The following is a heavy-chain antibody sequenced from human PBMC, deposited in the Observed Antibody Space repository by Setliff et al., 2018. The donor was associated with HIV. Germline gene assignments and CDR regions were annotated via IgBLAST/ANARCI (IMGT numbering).Heavy chain of an antibody. CDR3: ARRGRDGVLIVFATGFDP. D-gene: IGHD2-8*01. J-gene: IGHJ5*02. Sequence: SETLSLTRTVSGGSISSYYWSWIRQPPGKGLEWIGYIYYSGSTNYNPSLKSRVTISVDTSKNQFSLKVTSVTAADTGVYYCARRGRDGVLIVFATGFDPWGQGTLVTVSS. CDR1: GGSISSYY. V-gene: IGHV4-59*08. CDR2: IYYSGST.